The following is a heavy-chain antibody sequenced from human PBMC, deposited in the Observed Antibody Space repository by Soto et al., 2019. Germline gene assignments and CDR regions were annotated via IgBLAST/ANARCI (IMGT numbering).Heavy chain of an antibody. CDR2: ITPIFGTP. J-gene: IGHJ4*02. CDR3: AKEEGTAANTFDF. CDR1: GGTFSNYV. Sequence: QVQLVQSGAEVKKPGSSVKVSCKASGGTFSNYVISWVRQAPGQGLEWLGGITPIFGTPDYTQNFQGRVTITADESTSTAYMELSSLRSEDTAVYYCAKEEGTAANTFDFWGQGTLVTVSS. V-gene: IGHV1-69*01. D-gene: IGHD6-25*01.